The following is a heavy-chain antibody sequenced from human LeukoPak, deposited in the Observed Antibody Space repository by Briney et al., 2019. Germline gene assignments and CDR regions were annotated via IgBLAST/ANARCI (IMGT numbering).Heavy chain of an antibody. V-gene: IGHV1-18*01. J-gene: IGHJ4*02. CDR1: GYTFTSYG. CDR3: AREDYDFWSGISY. D-gene: IGHD3-3*01. CDR2: ISAYNGNT. Sequence: GASVKVSYKASGYTFTSYGISWVRQAPGQGLAWMGWISAYNGNTNYAQKLQGRVTMTTDTSTSTAYMELRSLRSEDTAVYYCAREDYDFWSGISYWGQGTLVTVSS.